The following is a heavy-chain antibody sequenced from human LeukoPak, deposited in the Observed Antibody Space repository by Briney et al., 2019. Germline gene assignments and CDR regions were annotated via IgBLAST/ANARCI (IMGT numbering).Heavy chain of an antibody. CDR1: GFTFSSYA. CDR3: AKGRDGYTAFDY. J-gene: IGHJ4*02. V-gene: IGHV3-23*01. Sequence: GGSLRLSCAASGFTFSSYAMSWVRQAPGKGLEWVSTISGSGGSTNYADSVKGRFTISRDNSKNTLYLQMNSLRAEDTAVYYCAKGRDGYTAFDYWGQGTLATVSS. CDR2: ISGSGGST. D-gene: IGHD5-24*01.